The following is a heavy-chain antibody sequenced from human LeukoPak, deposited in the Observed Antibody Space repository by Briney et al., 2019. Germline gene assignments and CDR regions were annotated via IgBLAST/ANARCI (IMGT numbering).Heavy chain of an antibody. D-gene: IGHD2-15*01. J-gene: IGHJ5*02. CDR1: GGSFSNYY. CDR3: ASGGGHSSGYCSGGSCPSGWFDP. V-gene: IGHV4-34*01. CDR2: INHSGST. Sequence: EPSETLSLTCAVYGGSFSNYYWSWIRQPPGKGLEWIGEINHSGSTNYNPSLKSRVTISVDTSKNQFSLKLSSVTAADTALYYCASGGGHSSGYCSGGSCPSGWFDPWGQGTLVTVLS.